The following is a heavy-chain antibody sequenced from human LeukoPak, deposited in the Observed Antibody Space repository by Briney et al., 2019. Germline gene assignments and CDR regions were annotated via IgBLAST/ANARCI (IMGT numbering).Heavy chain of an antibody. CDR1: GGSISSSSYY. Sequence: SETLSLTCTVSGGSISSSSYYWGWIRQPPGTGLEWIGRIYTSGSTNYNLSLKSRVTISVDTSKNQFSLKLSSVTAADTAVYYCARAAVGRIDYWGQGTLVTVSS. CDR2: IYTSGST. V-gene: IGHV4-39*07. CDR3: ARAAVGRIDY. J-gene: IGHJ4*02. D-gene: IGHD1-26*01.